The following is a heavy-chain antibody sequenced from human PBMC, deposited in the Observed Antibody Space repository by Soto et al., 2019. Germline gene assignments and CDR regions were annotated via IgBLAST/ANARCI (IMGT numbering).Heavy chain of an antibody. CDR2: IYSGGST. CDR1: GFTVSSNY. Sequence: GGSLGLSCAASGFTVSSNYMSWVRQAPGKGLEWVSVIYSGGSTYYADSVKGRFTISRDNSKNTPYLQMNSLRAEDTAVYYCARQRAVAGPYGMDVWAQGTTVTVSS. V-gene: IGHV3-53*01. CDR3: ARQRAVAGPYGMDV. J-gene: IGHJ6*02. D-gene: IGHD6-19*01.